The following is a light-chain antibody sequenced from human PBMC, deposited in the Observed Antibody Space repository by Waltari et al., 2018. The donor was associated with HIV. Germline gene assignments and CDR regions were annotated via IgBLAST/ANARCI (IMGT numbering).Light chain of an antibody. V-gene: IGLV3-21*02. CDR3: QVWGATNDWV. CDR1: HIGVRD. J-gene: IGLJ3*02. Sequence: YVLTPPPSVSVAPNQTATVARLGEHIGVRDVHWYRERSGQAPEVVIHDDRDRAPGIPGRITGSNSGDRATLTIASVEAGDEAVYYCQVWGATNDWVFGGGTKVTV. CDR2: DDR.